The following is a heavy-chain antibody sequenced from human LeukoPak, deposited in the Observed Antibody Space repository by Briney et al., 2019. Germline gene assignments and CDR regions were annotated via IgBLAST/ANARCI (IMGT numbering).Heavy chain of an antibody. CDR1: GGSISSSSYY. D-gene: IGHD3-9*01. Sequence: PSETLSLTCTVSGGSISSSSYYWGWIRQPPGKGLEWIGSIYYSGSTYYNPSLKSRVTISVDTSKNQFSLKLSSVTAADTAVYYCARHSGRDILTGNNWFDPWGQGTVVTVSS. V-gene: IGHV4-39*01. CDR3: ARHSGRDILTGNNWFDP. CDR2: IYYSGST. J-gene: IGHJ5*01.